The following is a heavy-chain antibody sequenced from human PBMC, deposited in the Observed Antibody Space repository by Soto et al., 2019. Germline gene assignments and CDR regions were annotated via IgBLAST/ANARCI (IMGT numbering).Heavy chain of an antibody. CDR3: ARGGSSGYFTNDRLDY. CDR2: INSGGSTI. D-gene: IGHD5-12*01. J-gene: IGHJ4*02. CDR1: GFTFSDYS. Sequence: EVHLVESGGGLIQPGGSLRLSCAASGFTFSDYSMNWVRQAPGKGLQWVSYINSGGSTIYYADSVKGRFTTSRDNARDPLFIQMNSLTTADTAVYYCARGGSSGYFTNDRLDYWGQGTLVTVSS. V-gene: IGHV3-48*01.